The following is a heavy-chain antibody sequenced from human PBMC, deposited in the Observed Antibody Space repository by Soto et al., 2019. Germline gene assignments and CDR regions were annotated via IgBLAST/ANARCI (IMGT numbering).Heavy chain of an antibody. CDR3: ARWDYGGYARFDY. J-gene: IGHJ4*02. V-gene: IGHV1-8*01. CDR1: GYTFTSHD. CDR2: MNPNSGNT. D-gene: IGHD4-17*01. Sequence: QVQLVQSGAEVKKSGASVKVSCKASGYTFTSHDINWVRQATGQGLEWMGWMNPNSGNTGYAQKFQGRVTMTRNTSISTAYMELRSLSSEDTAVYYCARWDYGGYARFDYWGQGTLVTVSS.